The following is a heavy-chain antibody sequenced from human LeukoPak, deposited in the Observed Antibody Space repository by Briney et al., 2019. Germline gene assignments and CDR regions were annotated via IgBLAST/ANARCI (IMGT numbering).Heavy chain of an antibody. CDR1: GYTFTSYY. D-gene: IGHD3-16*01. V-gene: IGHV1-46*01. J-gene: IGHJ4*02. CDR3: ARDPQRGPPDY. CDR2: INPSGGST. Sequence: ASVKVSCKASGYTFTSYYMHWVRQAPGQGLERMGIINPSGGSTSYAQKFQGRVTMTRDTSTSTVYMELSSLRSEDTAVYYCARDPQRGPPDYWGQGALVTVSS.